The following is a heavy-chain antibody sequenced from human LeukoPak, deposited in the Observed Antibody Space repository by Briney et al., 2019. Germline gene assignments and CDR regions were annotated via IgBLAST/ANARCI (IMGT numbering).Heavy chain of an antibody. J-gene: IGHJ4*02. CDR1: GGTFSSYA. V-gene: IGHV1-69*04. CDR3: AREVYYGSGSYCNY. Sequence: SVKVSCKASGGTFSSYAISWVRQAPGQGLEWMGRIIPILGIANYAQKFQGRVTITADKSTSTAYMELSSLRSEGTAVYYCAREVYYGSGSYCNYWGQGTLVTVSS. D-gene: IGHD3-10*01. CDR2: IIPILGIA.